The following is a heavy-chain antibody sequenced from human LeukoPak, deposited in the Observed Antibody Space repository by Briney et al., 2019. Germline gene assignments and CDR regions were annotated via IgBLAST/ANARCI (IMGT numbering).Heavy chain of an antibody. CDR3: ARGPVIAARRTAERPFDY. D-gene: IGHD6-6*01. Sequence: GASVKVSCKASGYTFTSYYMHWVRQAPGQGLEWMGIINPSGGSTSYAQKFQGRVTMTRDTSTSTVYMELSSLRSEDTAVYYCARGPVIAARRTAERPFDYWGQGTLVTVSS. V-gene: IGHV1-46*01. J-gene: IGHJ4*02. CDR1: GYTFTSYY. CDR2: INPSGGST.